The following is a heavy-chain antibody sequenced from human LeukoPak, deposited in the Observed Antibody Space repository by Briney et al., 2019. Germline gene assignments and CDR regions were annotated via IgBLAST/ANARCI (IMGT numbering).Heavy chain of an antibody. D-gene: IGHD2-15*01. V-gene: IGHV4-31*03. CDR1: GGSISSGGYY. Sequence: SETLSLTCTVSGGSISSGGYYWSWIRQHPGKGLEWIGNIYYSGSTYYNPSLKSRVTISVDTSKNQFSLKLSSVTAADTAVYYCARAEGGSFDYWGQGTLVTVSS. J-gene: IGHJ4*02. CDR3: ARAEGGSFDY. CDR2: IYYSGST.